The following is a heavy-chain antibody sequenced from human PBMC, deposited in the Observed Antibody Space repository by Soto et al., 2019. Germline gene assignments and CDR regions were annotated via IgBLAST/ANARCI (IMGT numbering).Heavy chain of an antibody. J-gene: IGHJ4*02. CDR2: ISSGPVTT. CDR3: ARRGAARPDY. V-gene: IGHV3-48*02. D-gene: IGHD2-15*01. Sequence: EVQLVNSGGGLVQPGGSLRLSCVASGFTFSSYGMNWVRQAPGKGLEWVSYISSGPVTTNYADSVKGRFTISRDNAKSSLYLQLNSLRDDDTAVYYCARRGAARPDYWGQGTLVIVSS. CDR1: GFTFSSYG.